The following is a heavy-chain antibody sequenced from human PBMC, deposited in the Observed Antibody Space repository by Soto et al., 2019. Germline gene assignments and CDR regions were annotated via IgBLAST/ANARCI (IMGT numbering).Heavy chain of an antibody. D-gene: IGHD4-4*01. CDR1: GGSFSGYY. CDR2: INHSGST. J-gene: IGHJ5*02. Sequence: QVQLQQWGAGLLKPSETLSLTCAVYGGSFSGYYWSWIRQPPGKGLEWIGEINHSGSTNYNPSLKSRGTISVDTSKNQFSLKLSSVTAADTAVYYCARARGNYRLMQLAKFDPWGQGTLVTVSS. CDR3: ARARGNYRLMQLAKFDP. V-gene: IGHV4-34*01.